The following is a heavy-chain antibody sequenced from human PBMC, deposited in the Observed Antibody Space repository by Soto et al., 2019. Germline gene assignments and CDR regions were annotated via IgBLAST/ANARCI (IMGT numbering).Heavy chain of an antibody. CDR2: INHSGTT. V-gene: IGHV4-34*01. Sequence: SETLSLTYAVYGGSLSGYYWSWVRQSPGKGLEWIGEINHSGTTNYNPSLKTRVTISADTSKHQFSLRLSSVTAADSAVYYCASYHYLDLWTGSRHYMDVWGRGTTVTVSS. CDR3: ASYHYLDLWTGSRHYMDV. D-gene: IGHD3-9*01. CDR1: GGSLSGYY. J-gene: IGHJ6*03.